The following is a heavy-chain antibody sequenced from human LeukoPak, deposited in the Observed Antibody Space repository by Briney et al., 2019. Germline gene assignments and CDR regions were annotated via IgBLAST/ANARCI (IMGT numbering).Heavy chain of an antibody. J-gene: IGHJ6*02. V-gene: IGHV3-48*03. CDR3: ARAGRWVHCYYYYGMDV. Sequence: PGGSLRLSCAASGFTFSSYEMNWVRQAPGKGLEWVSYISSSGSTIYYADSVKGRFTISRDNAKNSLYLQMNSLRAEDTAVYYCARAGRWVHCYYYYGMDVWGQGTTVTVSS. CDR1: GFTFSSYE. D-gene: IGHD1-26*01. CDR2: ISSSGSTI.